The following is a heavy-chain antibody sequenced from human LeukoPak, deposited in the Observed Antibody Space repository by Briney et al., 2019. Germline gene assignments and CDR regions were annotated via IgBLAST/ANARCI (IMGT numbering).Heavy chain of an antibody. CDR3: AKAVGSSSSGNRRLDY. CDR1: GFIFSSYA. CDR2: LSAGGGST. J-gene: IGHJ4*02. V-gene: IGHV3-23*01. D-gene: IGHD6-6*01. Sequence: GGSLRLSCAASGFIFSSYAMTWVRQAPGKGLEWVSALSAGGGSTYYADSVKGRFTISRDNSRNTLFLQMNSLRDEDTALYYCAKAVGSSSSGNRRLDYWGQGTLVTVSS.